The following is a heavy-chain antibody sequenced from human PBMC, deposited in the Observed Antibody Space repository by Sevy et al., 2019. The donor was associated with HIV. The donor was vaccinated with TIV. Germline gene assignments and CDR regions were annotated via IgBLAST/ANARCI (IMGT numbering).Heavy chain of an antibody. J-gene: IGHJ4*02. V-gene: IGHV3-21*01. Sequence: GGSLRLSCAASGFTFSSYSMNWVRQAPGKGLEWVSSISSSSSYIYYADSVKGRFTISRDNAKNSLYVQMNSLRAEDTAVYYCARVLYYDSSGYSPPGYWGQGTLVTVSS. CDR3: ARVLYYDSSGYSPPGY. CDR1: GFTFSSYS. CDR2: ISSSSSYI. D-gene: IGHD3-22*01.